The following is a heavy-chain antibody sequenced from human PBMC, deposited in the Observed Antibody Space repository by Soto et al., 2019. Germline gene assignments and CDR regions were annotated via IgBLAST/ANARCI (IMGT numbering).Heavy chain of an antibody. V-gene: IGHV4-61*01. CDR3: TRGPPRVQWFDP. CDR1: GVAVSIGTYF. CDR2: IYFTGST. Sequence: SEPLSLTFTVSGVAVSIGTYFWRWIRQPPGKGLEWIGHIYFTGSTNYNPSLKSRVTMSLDTSRNQFSLKLSSVTAADTAVYYCTRGPPRVQWFDPWGLGTLVTVSS. J-gene: IGHJ5*02.